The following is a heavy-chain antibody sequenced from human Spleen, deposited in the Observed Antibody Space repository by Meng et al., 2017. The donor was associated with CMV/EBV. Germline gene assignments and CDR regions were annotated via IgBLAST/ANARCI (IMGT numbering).Heavy chain of an antibody. CDR2: INHDGNEK. V-gene: IGHV3-7*01. D-gene: IGHD2-8*01. Sequence: GGSLRLSCAASGFSVTGNYMNWIRQAPGRGLEWVANINHDGNEKYYVDSVKGRFTISRDNAKNSLYLQMNSLRAEDTAVYYCARGPNDSGDWCQGTLVTVSS. J-gene: IGHJ4*02. CDR3: ARGPNDSGD. CDR1: GFSVTGNY.